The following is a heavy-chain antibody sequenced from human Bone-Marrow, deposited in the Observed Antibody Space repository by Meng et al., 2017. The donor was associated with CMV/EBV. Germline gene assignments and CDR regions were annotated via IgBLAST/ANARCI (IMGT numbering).Heavy chain of an antibody. V-gene: IGHV3-30-3*01. D-gene: IGHD6-13*01. CDR3: ARAKAAAGYFDY. CDR2: ISYDGSNK. CDR1: GFTVSSNY. J-gene: IGHJ4*02. Sequence: GESLKISCAASGFTVSSNYMSWVRQAPGKGLEWVAVISYDGSNKYYADSVKGRFTISRDNSKNTLYLQMNSLRAEDTAVYYCARAKAAAGYFDYWGQGTLVTVSS.